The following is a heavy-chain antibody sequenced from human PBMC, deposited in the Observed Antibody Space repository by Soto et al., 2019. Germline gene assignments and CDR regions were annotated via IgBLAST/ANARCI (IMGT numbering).Heavy chain of an antibody. CDR2: IYYSGST. J-gene: IGHJ6*04. CDR1: GGSVSSGSYY. CDR3: ARHVYDFWSGYHYYYGMDV. Sequence: SETLSLTCTVSGGSVSSGSYYWSWIRQPPGKGLEWIGYIYYSGSTNYNPSLKSRVTISVDTSKNQFSLKLSSVTAADTTVYYCARHVYDFWSGYHYYYGMDVSGEGTTVTVYS. D-gene: IGHD3-3*01. V-gene: IGHV4-61*01.